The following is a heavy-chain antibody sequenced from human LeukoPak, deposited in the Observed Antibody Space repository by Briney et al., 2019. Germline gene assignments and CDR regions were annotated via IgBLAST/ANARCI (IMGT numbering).Heavy chain of an antibody. D-gene: IGHD1-26*01. CDR2: INPNSGDT. CDR1: GYTFTDYY. CDR3: TRDDIVGARDFDY. J-gene: IGHJ4*02. V-gene: IGHV1-2*02. Sequence: ASVKVSCKASGYTFTDYYIHWVRQAPGQGLEWMGWINPNSGDTKSAQKLQGRLTMTRDTSTTTAYMDLSRLTSDDTAVYYCTRDDIVGARDFDYWGQGTLVTVSS.